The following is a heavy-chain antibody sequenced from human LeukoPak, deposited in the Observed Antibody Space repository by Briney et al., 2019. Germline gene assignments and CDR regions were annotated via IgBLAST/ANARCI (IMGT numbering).Heavy chain of an antibody. D-gene: IGHD3-10*01. CDR1: GFTFSSYS. CDR3: ARAADYYGSGSYWGAFNI. V-gene: IGHV3-21*01. J-gene: IGHJ3*02. CDR2: ISGSSGYI. Sequence: GGSLRLSCAASGFTFSSYSMNWVRQAPGKGLEWVSSISGSSGYIYYAASVKGRFTISRDNAKTSLYLQMNSLRAEDTAVYYCARAADYYGSGSYWGAFNIWGQGTMVTVSS.